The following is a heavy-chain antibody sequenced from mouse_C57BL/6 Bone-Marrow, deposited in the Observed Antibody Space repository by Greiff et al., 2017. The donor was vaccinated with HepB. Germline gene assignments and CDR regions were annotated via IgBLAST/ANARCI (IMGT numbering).Heavy chain of an antibody. D-gene: IGHD2-1*01. J-gene: IGHJ3*01. CDR1: GFTFSSYG. V-gene: IGHV5-6*01. Sequence: EVQRVESGGDLVKPGGSLKLSCAASGFTFSSYGMSWVRQTPDKRLEWVATISSGGSYTYYPDSVKGRFTISRDNAKNTLYLQMSSLKSEDTAMYYCARLGGTYCNEGAYWGQGTLVTVSA. CDR2: ISSGGSYT. CDR3: ARLGGTYCNEGAY.